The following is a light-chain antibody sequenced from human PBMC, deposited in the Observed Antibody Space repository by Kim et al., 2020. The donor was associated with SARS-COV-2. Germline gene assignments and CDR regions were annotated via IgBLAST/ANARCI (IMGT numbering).Light chain of an antibody. CDR1: NIGSYS. V-gene: IGLV3-21*02. J-gene: IGLJ2*01. CDR3: QVWDSTSHVV. Sequence: VAPGETARITCAGNNIGSYSVSWYQQKSGRAPVLVVYYDSDRPSGVPARFSGSNSGNTATLTISRVEAGDEAAYYCQVWDSTSHVVFGGGTQLTVL. CDR2: YDS.